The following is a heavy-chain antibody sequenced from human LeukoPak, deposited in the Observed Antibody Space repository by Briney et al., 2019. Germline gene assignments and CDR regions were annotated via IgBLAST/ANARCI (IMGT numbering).Heavy chain of an antibody. Sequence: GESLRLSCAASGFTFSSYWMSWVRQAPGKGLEWVANIKQDGSEKYYVDSVKGRFTISRDNAKNSLYLQMNSLRAEDTAVYYCARDHPYSSSSGYYYGMDVWGQGTTVTVSS. J-gene: IGHJ6*02. CDR1: GFTFSSYW. V-gene: IGHV3-7*01. CDR3: ARDHPYSSSSGYYYGMDV. D-gene: IGHD6-6*01. CDR2: IKQDGSEK.